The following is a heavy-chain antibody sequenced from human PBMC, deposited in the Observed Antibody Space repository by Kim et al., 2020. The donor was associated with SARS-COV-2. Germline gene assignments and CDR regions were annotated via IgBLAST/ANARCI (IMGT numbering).Heavy chain of an antibody. V-gene: IGHV4-59*13. CDR3: TRSVGWLREFDC. D-gene: IGHD5-12*01. CDR1: GGSISNYY. Sequence: SETLSLTCTVSGGSISNYYWSWIRQPPGKGLEWIGYIFDSGSTNYNPSLKSRVTISVDKSKNQFSLKLSSVTAADTAVYYCTRSVGWLREFDCWGQGTLVTVSS. CDR2: IFDSGST. J-gene: IGHJ4*02.